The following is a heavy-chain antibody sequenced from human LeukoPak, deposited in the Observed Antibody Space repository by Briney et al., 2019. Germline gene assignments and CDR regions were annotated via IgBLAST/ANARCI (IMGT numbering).Heavy chain of an antibody. Sequence: PSETLSLTCTVSGGSISSSSYYWGWIRQPPGKGLEWIGSIYYSGSTNYNPSLKSRVTISVDTSKNQFSLKLSSVTAADTAVYYCARTPLRLNWFDPWGQGTLVTVSS. D-gene: IGHD5/OR15-5a*01. CDR3: ARTPLRLNWFDP. V-gene: IGHV4-39*07. CDR2: IYYSGST. J-gene: IGHJ5*02. CDR1: GGSISSSSYY.